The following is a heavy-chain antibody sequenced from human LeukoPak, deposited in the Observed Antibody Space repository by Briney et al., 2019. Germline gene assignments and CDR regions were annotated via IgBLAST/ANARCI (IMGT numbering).Heavy chain of an antibody. V-gene: IGHV3-9*01. CDR1: GFTFSDHA. J-gene: IGHJ4*02. CDR3: ASKEN. Sequence: GGSLRLSCAASGFTFSDHAMSWVRQAPAKGLEWVSGISWNSGKIGYVDSVKGRFTISRDNAKNSLYLQMNSLRAEDTALYYCASKENWGQGTLVTVPS. CDR2: ISWNSGKI.